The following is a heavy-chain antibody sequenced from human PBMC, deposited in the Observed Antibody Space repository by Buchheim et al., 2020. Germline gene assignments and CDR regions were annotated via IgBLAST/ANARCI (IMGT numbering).Heavy chain of an antibody. CDR3: AKARYYDSWSGSSDYYGLDV. J-gene: IGHJ6*02. Sequence: QVQLVQSGAEVKKPGSSVKVSCKASGGTFSTSSMNWVRQAPGQGLEWMGGIIPFFGEANCAQKFQGRLTISADESTSTAYMELSSLRSEDTALYYCAKARYYDSWSGSSDYYGLDVWGLGTT. D-gene: IGHD3-3*01. CDR1: GGTFSTSS. CDR2: IIPFFGEA. V-gene: IGHV1-69*01.